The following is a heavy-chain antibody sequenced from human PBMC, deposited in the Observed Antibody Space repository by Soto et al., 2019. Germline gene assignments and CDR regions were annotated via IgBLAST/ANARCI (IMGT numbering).Heavy chain of an antibody. D-gene: IGHD3-3*02. CDR3: ARHSLALSKNTWFDP. CDR1: GDSIISSDFY. V-gene: IGHV4-39*01. CDR2: IFYLGSS. Sequence: SETLSLTCTVSGDSIISSDFYWGWVRQPPGKGLEWIGSIFYLGSSYYNPSLKSRVTMSVDTSKNQFSLRLRSVTAADTALYFCARHSLALSKNTWFDPWRQGIMFTVSS. J-gene: IGHJ5*02.